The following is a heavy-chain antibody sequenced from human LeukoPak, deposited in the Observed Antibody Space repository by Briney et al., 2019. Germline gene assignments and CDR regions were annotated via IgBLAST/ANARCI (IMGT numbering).Heavy chain of an antibody. CDR3: ARGYYDSSGYYYGGVRRRRIDY. D-gene: IGHD3-22*01. CDR1: GGSFSGYY. J-gene: IGHJ4*02. V-gene: IGHV4-34*01. CDR2: INHSGST. Sequence: PSETLSLTCAVYGGSFSGYYWSWIRQPPGKGLEWIGEINHSGSTNYNPSLKSRVTISVDTSKNQFSLKLSSVTAADTAVYYCARGYYDSSGYYYGGVRRRRIDYWGQGTLVTVSS.